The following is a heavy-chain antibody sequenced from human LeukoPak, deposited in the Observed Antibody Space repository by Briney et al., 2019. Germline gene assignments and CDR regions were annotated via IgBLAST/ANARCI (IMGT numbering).Heavy chain of an antibody. D-gene: IGHD1-26*01. CDR3: TRDGGSYFAEY. V-gene: IGHV3-48*03. CDR1: GFTFNSYE. CDR2: INSGGSAI. Sequence: PGGSLRLSCAASGFTFNSYEMNWVRQAPGKGLEWVSYINSGGSAIYYADSVKGRFTISRDNAKNSLYLQMNSLRADDTAVYYCTRDGGSYFAEYWGQGTLVTVSS. J-gene: IGHJ4*02.